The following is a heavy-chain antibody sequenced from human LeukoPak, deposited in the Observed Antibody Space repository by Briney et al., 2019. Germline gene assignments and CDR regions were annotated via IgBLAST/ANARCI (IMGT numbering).Heavy chain of an antibody. Sequence: GASVKLSCKASGYTFTGYYMHWVRQAPGQGLEWIGWINANSGGTNYAQKFQGRVTMTRDTSTSAAYMELSRLRSDDTAVYYCASLTTPGIDYWGQGTLGTVSS. CDR1: GYTFTGYY. CDR2: INANSGGT. D-gene: IGHD1-1*01. CDR3: ASLTTPGIDY. J-gene: IGHJ4*02. V-gene: IGHV1-2*02.